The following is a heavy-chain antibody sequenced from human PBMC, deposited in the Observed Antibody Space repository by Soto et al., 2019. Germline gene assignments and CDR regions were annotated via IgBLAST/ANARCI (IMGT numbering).Heavy chain of an antibody. D-gene: IGHD3-16*01. CDR1: GYTFTSYD. Sequence: SVKVSCKASGYTFTSYDISWVRQATGQGLEWMGGIIPIFGTANYAQKFQGRVTITADESTSTAYMELSSLRSEDTAVYYCASALGGTNWFDPWGQGTLVTVPQ. V-gene: IGHV1-69*13. CDR3: ASALGGTNWFDP. CDR2: IIPIFGTA. J-gene: IGHJ5*02.